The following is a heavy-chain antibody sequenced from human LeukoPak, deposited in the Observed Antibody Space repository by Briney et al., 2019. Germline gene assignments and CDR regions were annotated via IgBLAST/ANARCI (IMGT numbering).Heavy chain of an antibody. CDR1: GFTFTSYS. CDR3: ATSPGTYVELDY. CDR2: ISGSGGST. V-gene: IGHV3-23*01. J-gene: IGHJ4*02. Sequence: PGGSLRLSCAASGFTFTSYSMSWVRQAPGKGLEWVSAISGSGGSTYYADSVKGRFTISRDNSKNTLYLQMNSLRAEDTAVYYCATSPGTYVELDYWGQGTLVTVSS. D-gene: IGHD3-10*01.